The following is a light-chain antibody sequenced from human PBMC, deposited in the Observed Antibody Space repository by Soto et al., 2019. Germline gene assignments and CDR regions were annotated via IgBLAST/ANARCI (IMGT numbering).Light chain of an antibody. Sequence: DIQMTQSPSTLSASVGDRVTITCRPSQNVSTWLAWYQQKSGKAPKLLIYDVSNLESGVPSRFSGSGSGTESSLTIRGRKPDDLATYYSQPYATYRPFGQGPKVEVK. CDR1: QNVSTW. CDR2: DVS. V-gene: IGKV1-5*01. CDR3: QPYATYRP. J-gene: IGKJ1*01.